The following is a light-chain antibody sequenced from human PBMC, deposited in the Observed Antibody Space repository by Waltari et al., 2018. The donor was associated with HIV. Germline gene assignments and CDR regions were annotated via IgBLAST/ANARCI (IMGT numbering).Light chain of an antibody. Sequence: QSALTQPASVSGSPGQSITVSCTGTSSDIGTYDLVSWYQQEPGKAPKLIIHDVTARPSGVSSRVSGSKSGNTAFPTISGLQVEDESLYFCCSFSPNGASWVFGGGTKVTVL. J-gene: IGLJ3*02. CDR1: SSDIGTYDL. CDR3: CSFSPNGASWV. CDR2: DVT. V-gene: IGLV2-23*02.